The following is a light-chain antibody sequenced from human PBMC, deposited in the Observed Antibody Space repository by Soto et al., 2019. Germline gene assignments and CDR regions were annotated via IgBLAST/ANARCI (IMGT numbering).Light chain of an antibody. CDR1: KSVGGD. CDR2: DAS. Sequence: PGQGASLSCRASKSVGGDLVWYQQHPGQAPRLLIYDASNRATGIPPRFSGSGSGTDFTLTISSLEPEDFAVYYCQQYNNWLSITFGQGTRLEI. J-gene: IGKJ5*01. V-gene: IGKV3-11*01. CDR3: QQYNNWLSIT.